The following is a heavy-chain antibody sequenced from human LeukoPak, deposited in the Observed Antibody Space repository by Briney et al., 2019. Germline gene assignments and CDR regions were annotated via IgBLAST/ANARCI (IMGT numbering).Heavy chain of an antibody. Sequence: SETLSLTCAVYGGSFSGYYWSWIRQPPGKGLEWIGEIHYRGATNYDPSLKSRVTISGDPSKNHISLKLNSVTAADTAVYYCARGELGHYDIRIKPYHFDPWGQGSLVTVSS. CDR3: ARGELGHYDIRIKPYHFDP. CDR2: IHYRGAT. D-gene: IGHD3-22*01. J-gene: IGHJ5*02. V-gene: IGHV4-34*01. CDR1: GGSFSGYY.